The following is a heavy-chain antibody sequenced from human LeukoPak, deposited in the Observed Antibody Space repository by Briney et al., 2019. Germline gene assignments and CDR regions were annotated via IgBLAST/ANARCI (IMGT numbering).Heavy chain of an antibody. Sequence: PGGSLRLSCAASGFSISSHWMYWVRQAPGKGLEWVANIKEDGSETFYVDSVKGRFTISRDNAKNSLYLQMNSLRAEDTAVYYCARDMVRGVITYYFDYWGQGTLVTVSS. D-gene: IGHD3-10*01. V-gene: IGHV3-7*03. CDR2: IKEDGSET. J-gene: IGHJ4*02. CDR1: GFSISSHW. CDR3: ARDMVRGVITYYFDY.